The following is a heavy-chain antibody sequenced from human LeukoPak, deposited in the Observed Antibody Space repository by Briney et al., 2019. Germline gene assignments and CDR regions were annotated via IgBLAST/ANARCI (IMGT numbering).Heavy chain of an antibody. J-gene: IGHJ4*02. Sequence: WMGIIYPGDSDTRYSPSFQGHVTISADKSISTAYLQWSSLEASDTAMYYCARRTGYNFDYWGRGTLVTVSS. V-gene: IGHV5-51*01. CDR2: IYPGDSDT. D-gene: IGHD5-24*01. CDR3: ARRTGYNFDY.